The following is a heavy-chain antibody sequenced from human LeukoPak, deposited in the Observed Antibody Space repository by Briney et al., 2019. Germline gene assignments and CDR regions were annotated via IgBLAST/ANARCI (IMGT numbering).Heavy chain of an antibody. V-gene: IGHV4-59*01. CDR1: GGSISSYY. CDR3: AREVLGLLDY. CDR2: IYYSGST. D-gene: IGHD2-8*02. J-gene: IGHJ4*02. Sequence: SETLSLTCTVSGGSISSYYWSWIRQPPGKGLEWIGYIYYSGSTNYNPSLKSRVTISVDTSKNQFSLKPSSVTAADTAVYYCAREVLGLLDYWGQGTPVTVSS.